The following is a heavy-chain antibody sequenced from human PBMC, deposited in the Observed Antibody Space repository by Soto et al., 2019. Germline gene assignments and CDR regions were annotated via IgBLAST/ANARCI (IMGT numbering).Heavy chain of an antibody. V-gene: IGHV3-66*01. CDR1: GFTVSSNY. CDR3: ASRRGGSSGWQDDADAFDI. Sequence: EVQLVESGGGLVQPGGSLRLSCAASGFTVSSNYMSWVRQAPGKGLEWVSVIYSGGSTYYADSVKGRFTISRDNSKNTLYLQMNSLRAEDTAVYYCASRRGGSSGWQDDADAFDIWGQGTMVTVSS. J-gene: IGHJ3*02. D-gene: IGHD6-19*01. CDR2: IYSGGST.